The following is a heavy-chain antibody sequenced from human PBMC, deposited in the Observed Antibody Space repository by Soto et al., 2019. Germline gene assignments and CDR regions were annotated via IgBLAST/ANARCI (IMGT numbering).Heavy chain of an antibody. D-gene: IGHD3-22*01. CDR2: IRSKTNSYAT. J-gene: IGHJ5*02. Sequence: PGGSLRLSCAASGFTFSGSAMHWVRQASGKGLEWVGRIRSKTNSYATAYAASVKGRFTISRDDSKNTAYLQMNSLKTDDTAVYYCTRDPRNYYDSSGSANWFDPWGQGTLVTVSS. CDR1: GFTFSGSA. V-gene: IGHV3-73*01. CDR3: TRDPRNYYDSSGSANWFDP.